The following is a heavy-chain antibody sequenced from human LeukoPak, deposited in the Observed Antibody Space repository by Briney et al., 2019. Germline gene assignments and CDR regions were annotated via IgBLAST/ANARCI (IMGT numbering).Heavy chain of an antibody. D-gene: IGHD3-16*01. CDR3: ARLGGISVARDI. CDR2: IYHSGST. CDR1: GYSISSGYY. V-gene: IGHV4-38-2*01. J-gene: IGHJ3*02. Sequence: SETLSLTCAVSGYSISSGYYWGWIRQPPGKGLEWIGSIYHSGSTYYNPSLKSRVTISVDTSKSQFSLKLSSVTAADTAVYYCARLGGISVARDIWGQGTMVTVSS.